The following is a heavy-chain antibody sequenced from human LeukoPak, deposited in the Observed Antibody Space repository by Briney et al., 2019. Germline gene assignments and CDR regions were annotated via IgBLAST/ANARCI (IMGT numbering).Heavy chain of an antibody. J-gene: IGHJ4*02. D-gene: IGHD3-16*01. CDR3: ARNPGATFESWYFDY. Sequence: GGSLRLSCAASGFTFSSFGMHWVRQTPGKGLEWLTFIHNDGITEYYADSVKGRFTISRDNSKNTLYLQMNSLRAEDTAVYYCARNPGATFESWYFDYWGQGTLVTVSS. V-gene: IGHV3-30*02. CDR2: IHNDGITE. CDR1: GFTFSSFG.